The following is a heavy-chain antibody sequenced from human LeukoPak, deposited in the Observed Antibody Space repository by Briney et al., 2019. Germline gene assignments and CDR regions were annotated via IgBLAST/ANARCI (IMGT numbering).Heavy chain of an antibody. D-gene: IGHD3-22*01. CDR1: GYTFTSYS. J-gene: IGHJ4*02. V-gene: IGHV1-18*01. Sequence: ASVKVSCKGSGYTFTSYSISWVRQAPGQGLEWMGWISTYNGKTNYAQKSQDRVIMTTDTSTKTVYMELSSLRSDDSAVYYCARHPYYDPSAYYVYWGQGTLVIVYS. CDR2: ISTYNGKT. CDR3: ARHPYYDPSAYYVY.